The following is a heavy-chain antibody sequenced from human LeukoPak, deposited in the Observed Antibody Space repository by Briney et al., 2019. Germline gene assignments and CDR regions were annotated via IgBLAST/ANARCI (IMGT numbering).Heavy chain of an antibody. CDR3: ARGPTRANSSDY. V-gene: IGHV3-7*01. CDR2: IKQDGSEK. CDR1: GFAFSSYW. Sequence: GGSLRLSCGASGFAFSSYWMSWVRQAPGKGLEWVARIKQDGSEKYYVESVKGRFTLSRDNAKNSLYLQMNSLRAEDTAVYYCARGPTRANSSDYWGQGTLVTVSS. J-gene: IGHJ4*02. D-gene: IGHD2/OR15-2a*01.